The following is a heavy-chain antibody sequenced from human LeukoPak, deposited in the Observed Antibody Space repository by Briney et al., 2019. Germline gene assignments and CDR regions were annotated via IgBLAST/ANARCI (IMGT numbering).Heavy chain of an antibody. CDR2: IYHSGST. CDR1: GYSISSGYY. D-gene: IGHD3-10*01. Sequence: SETLSLTCTVSGYSISSGYYWGWIRQPPGKGLEWIGSIYHSGSTYYNPSLKSRVTISVDTSKNQFSLKLSSVTAADTAVYYCAREVPEFDYWGQGTLVTVSS. J-gene: IGHJ4*02. V-gene: IGHV4-38-2*02. CDR3: AREVPEFDY.